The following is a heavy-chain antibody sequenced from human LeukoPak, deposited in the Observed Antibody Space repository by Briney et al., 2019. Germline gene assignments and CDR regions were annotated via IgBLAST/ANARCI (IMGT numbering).Heavy chain of an antibody. J-gene: IGHJ5*02. V-gene: IGHV3-11*01. CDR3: ARVVSSRSAVGFGP. CDR2: ITSDNTV. Sequence: GGALRLSCAASGFIFSDYYMSWLRQAAGKGVEWVSYITSDNTVYYSDSVKGRFTISRDTPNNSIYLQMNSLRYEDTAFYYCARVVSSRSAVGFGPWGQGTLVTVSS. D-gene: IGHD5/OR15-5a*01. CDR1: GFIFSDYY.